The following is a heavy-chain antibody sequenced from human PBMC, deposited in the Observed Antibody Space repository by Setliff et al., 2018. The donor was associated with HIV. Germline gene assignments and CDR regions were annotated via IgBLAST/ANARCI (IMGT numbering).Heavy chain of an antibody. CDR1: SYTFNNYG. J-gene: IGHJ5*02. Sequence: ASVKVSCKALSYTFNNYGVTWVRQAPGQGLVWVGWINTDRANTNYAQKFLGRVTMTTDTYTITVYMELRSPKSEDTAVYDCARDPTAPSVTLFGVAGVTYWFDPWGQGTLVTVSS. D-gene: IGHD3-3*01. V-gene: IGHV1-18*01. CDR2: INTDRANT. CDR3: ARDPTAPSVTLFGVAGVTYWFDP.